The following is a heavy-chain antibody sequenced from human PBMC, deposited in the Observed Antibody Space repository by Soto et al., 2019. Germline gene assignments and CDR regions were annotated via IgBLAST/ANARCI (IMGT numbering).Heavy chain of an antibody. CDR1: GGSISSSSYY. Sequence: SETLSLTCTVSGGSISSSSYYWGWIRQPPGKGLEWIGSIYYSGSTYYNPSLKSRVTISVDTSKNQFSLKLSSVTAADTAVYYCARQTIVVVITLRYYYGMDVWGQ. CDR2: IYYSGST. V-gene: IGHV4-39*01. CDR3: ARQTIVVVITLRYYYGMDV. J-gene: IGHJ6*02. D-gene: IGHD3-22*01.